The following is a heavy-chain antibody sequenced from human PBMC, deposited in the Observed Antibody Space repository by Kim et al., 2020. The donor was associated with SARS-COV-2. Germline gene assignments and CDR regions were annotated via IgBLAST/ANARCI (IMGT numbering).Heavy chain of an antibody. CDR3: ARGRRATIFGVVIWRGAFDI. D-gene: IGHD3-3*01. Sequence: SETLSLTCAVYGGSFSGYYWSWIRQPPGKGLEWIGEINHSGSTNYNPSLKSRVTISVDTSKNQFSLKLSSVTAADTAVYYCARGRRATIFGVVIWRGAFDIWGQGTMVTVSS. J-gene: IGHJ3*02. V-gene: IGHV4-34*01. CDR1: GGSFSGYY. CDR2: INHSGST.